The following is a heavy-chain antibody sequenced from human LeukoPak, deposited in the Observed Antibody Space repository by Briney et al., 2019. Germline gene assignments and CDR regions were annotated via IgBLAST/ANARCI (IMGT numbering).Heavy chain of an antibody. J-gene: IGHJ4*02. V-gene: IGHV3-15*01. D-gene: IGHD6-25*01. CDR1: GFTFSNAW. CDR2: IKSKTNGGTT. Sequence: GGSLRLSCVASGFTFSNAWMSWVRQAPGKGLEWVGRIKSKTNGGTTDYAAPVKGRFTISRDDSKNTRYLQMNSLKTEDTAVYYCTKFVDAAFEYWGQGTLVTVSS. CDR3: TKFVDAAFEY.